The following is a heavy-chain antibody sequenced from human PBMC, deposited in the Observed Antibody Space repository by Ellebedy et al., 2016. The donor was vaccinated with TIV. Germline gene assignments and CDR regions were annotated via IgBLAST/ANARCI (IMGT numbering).Heavy chain of an antibody. J-gene: IGHJ3*02. CDR1: GYIFTGYY. CDR2: INPSGGST. D-gene: IGHD3-22*01. V-gene: IGHV1-46*01. Sequence: AASVKVSCKASGYIFTGYYLHWVRQAPGQGLEWMGIINPSGGSTSCAQKFQGRVTMTRDTSTSTVFMELSSLRSEDTAVYYCARDYKYDSSGYYHDAFDMWGQGTMVTVSS. CDR3: ARDYKYDSSGYYHDAFDM.